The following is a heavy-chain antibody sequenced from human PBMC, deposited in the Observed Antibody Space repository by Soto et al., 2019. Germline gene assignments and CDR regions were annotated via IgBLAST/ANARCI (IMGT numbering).Heavy chain of an antibody. Sequence: ASVKVSCKASGYTFTGYYMHWVRQAPGQGLEWMGWINPNSGGTNYAQKFQGWVTMTRDTSISTAYMELSRLRSDDTAVYYCARGRSKWPVTRHSYGMDVWGQVTTVTVSS. V-gene: IGHV1-2*04. J-gene: IGHJ6*02. CDR1: GYTFTGYY. D-gene: IGHD4-17*01. CDR3: ARGRSKWPVTRHSYGMDV. CDR2: INPNSGGT.